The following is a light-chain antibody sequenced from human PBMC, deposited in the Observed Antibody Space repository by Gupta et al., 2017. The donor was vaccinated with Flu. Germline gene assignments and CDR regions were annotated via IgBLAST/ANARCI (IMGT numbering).Light chain of an antibody. Sequence: PSSLSVSVGDTVTITCQAIQEINKFLNWYRQKPGKAPKILIFDASNLEIGVPSRFSGGGTGTLFSLTISSLQPEDVATYYCQQYANAPITFGGGTKVEI. CDR1: QEINKF. J-gene: IGKJ4*01. CDR3: QQYANAPIT. CDR2: DAS. V-gene: IGKV1-33*01.